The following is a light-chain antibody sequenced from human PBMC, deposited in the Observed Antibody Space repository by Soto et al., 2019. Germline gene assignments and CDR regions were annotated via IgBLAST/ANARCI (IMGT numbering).Light chain of an antibody. CDR1: QSISRSD. V-gene: IGKV3-20*01. J-gene: IGKJ4*01. CDR3: QQYGSSPT. Sequence: EILLTQSSGTVSFPPGESPPPSCRASQSISRSDLAWYQHRPGQSPRLLIYATSSRATGIPDRFTGGGAGTGFTLTISRLEPEDSAVYYCQQYGSSPTFGGGTKVDIK. CDR2: ATS.